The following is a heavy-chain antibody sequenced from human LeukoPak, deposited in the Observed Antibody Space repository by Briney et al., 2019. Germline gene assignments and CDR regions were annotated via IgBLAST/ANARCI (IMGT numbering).Heavy chain of an antibody. CDR3: AKDQHFQYSSGFFDY. V-gene: IGHV3-23*01. CDR2: ISGSGGST. CDR1: GFTFSSYA. D-gene: IGHD6-19*01. Sequence: GGSLRLSCAASGFTFSSYAMSWVRQAPGKGLEWVSAISGSGGSTYYADSVKGRFTISRGNSKNTLYLQMNSLRAEDTAVYYCAKDQHFQYSSGFFDYWGQGTLVTVSS. J-gene: IGHJ4*02.